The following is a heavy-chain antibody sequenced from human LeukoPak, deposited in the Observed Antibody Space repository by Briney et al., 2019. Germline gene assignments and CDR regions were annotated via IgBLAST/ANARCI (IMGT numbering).Heavy chain of an antibody. CDR3: ARGYSPMAVDY. D-gene: IGHD3-10*01. CDR2: IKQDGSEK. Sequence: GGSLRLSCAASGFTFSSYWMSWFRQAPGKGLEWVANIKQDGSEKYYVDSVKGRFTISRDNAKNSLYLQMNSLRAEDTAVYYCARGYSPMAVDYWGQGTLVTVSS. J-gene: IGHJ4*02. CDR1: GFTFSSYW. V-gene: IGHV3-7*01.